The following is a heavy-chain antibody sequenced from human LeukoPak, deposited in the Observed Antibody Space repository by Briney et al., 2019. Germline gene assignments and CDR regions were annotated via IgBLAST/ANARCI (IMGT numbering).Heavy chain of an antibody. CDR2: IYPGDSDT. J-gene: IGHJ4*02. CDR1: GYSFTSYW. V-gene: IGHV5-51*01. CDR3: ARRPEYSSGWYRAPFDY. Sequence: GESLKISCKGSGYSFTSYWIGWVRQMPGKGLEWMGIIYPGDSDTRYSPSFQGQVTISADTSISTAYLQWSSLKASDTAMYYCARRPEYSSGWYRAPFDYWGQGTLVTVSS. D-gene: IGHD6-19*01.